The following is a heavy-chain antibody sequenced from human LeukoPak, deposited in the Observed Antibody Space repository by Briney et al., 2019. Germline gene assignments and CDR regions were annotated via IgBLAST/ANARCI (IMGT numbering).Heavy chain of an antibody. J-gene: IGHJ3*02. CDR2: TYNRTNWYN. D-gene: IGHD6-13*01. Sequence: SQTLSLTCAISGDSVSSNSAAWHWIRQSPSRGLEWLGRTYNRTNWYNDYAVSVKSRITITADTSKNQFSLQLNSVTPEDTAVYYCATDDKQQLAKGAFDIWGQGTMVTVSS. CDR1: GDSVSSNSAA. V-gene: IGHV6-1*01. CDR3: ATDDKQQLAKGAFDI.